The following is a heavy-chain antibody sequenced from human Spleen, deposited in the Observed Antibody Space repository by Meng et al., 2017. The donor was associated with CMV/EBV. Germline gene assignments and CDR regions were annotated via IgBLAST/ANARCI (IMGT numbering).Heavy chain of an antibody. D-gene: IGHD1-26*01. V-gene: IGHV1-18*01. CDR3: ARGRRWENHFDY. J-gene: IGHJ4*02. Sequence: ASVKVSCKASGYTFTSYGISWVRRAPGQGLEWMGWISAYNHNTNYAQKLQDRVTMTTDTSTSTAYMELSSLRSEDTAVYYCARGRRWENHFDYWGQGTLVTVSS. CDR2: ISAYNHNT. CDR1: GYTFTSYG.